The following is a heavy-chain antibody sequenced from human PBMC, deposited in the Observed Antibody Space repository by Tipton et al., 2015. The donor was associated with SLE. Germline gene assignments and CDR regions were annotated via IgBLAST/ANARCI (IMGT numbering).Heavy chain of an antibody. CDR3: ARTRITPFYSRNPYGWYFDR. J-gene: IGHJ2*01. Sequence: SLRLSCAASGFTFSDNYMSWIRQAPGKGLEWVSYISSSGSTIYYADSVKGRFTISRDNAKNSLYLQMNSQRAEDTAVYYCARTRITPFYSRNPYGWYFDRWGRGTLVTVSS. CDR2: ISSSGSTI. CDR1: GFTFSDNY. V-gene: IGHV3-11*01. D-gene: IGHD1-14*01.